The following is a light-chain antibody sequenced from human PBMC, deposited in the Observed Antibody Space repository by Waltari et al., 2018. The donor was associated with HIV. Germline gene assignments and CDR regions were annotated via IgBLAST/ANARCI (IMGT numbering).Light chain of an antibody. Sequence: QSALTQPASVSGSPGQSITIYCTGTSSHVGGYNYVSWYQQHPGKAPKLMIYEVSNRPSGVSNRFSGSKSGNTASLTISGLQAEDEADYYCSSYTSSNTLDVFGTGTKVTVL. J-gene: IGLJ1*01. CDR1: SSHVGGYNY. CDR3: SSYTSSNTLDV. CDR2: EVS. V-gene: IGLV2-14*01.